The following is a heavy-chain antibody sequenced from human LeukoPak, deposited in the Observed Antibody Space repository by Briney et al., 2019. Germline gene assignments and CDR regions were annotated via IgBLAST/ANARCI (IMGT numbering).Heavy chain of an antibody. CDR3: ARASPYDILTGYYSDWFDP. CDR1: GYTFTRYG. V-gene: IGHV1-18*01. CDR2: ISAYNGYT. J-gene: IGHJ5*02. D-gene: IGHD3-9*01. Sequence: ASVKVSCKASGYTFTRYGISWVRQAPGQGLEWMGWISAYNGYTNYTQKLQGRVTMTTDTSTSTAYMELRSLRSDDTAVYYCARASPYDILTGYYSDWFDPWGQGTLVTVSS.